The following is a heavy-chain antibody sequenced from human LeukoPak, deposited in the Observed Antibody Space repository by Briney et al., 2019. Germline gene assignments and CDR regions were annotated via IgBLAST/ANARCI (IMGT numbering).Heavy chain of an antibody. V-gene: IGHV1-2*02. J-gene: IGHJ4*02. CDR3: ARVNPVTDWGPLAL. Sequence: GASVKVSCKASGYTFTGYYMHWVRQAPGQGLEWMGWINPNSGGTNYAQKFQGRVTMTRDTSISTAYMELSRLRSDDTAVYYCARVNPVTDWGPLALWGQGTLVTVSS. D-gene: IGHD7-27*01. CDR1: GYTFTGYY. CDR2: INPNSGGT.